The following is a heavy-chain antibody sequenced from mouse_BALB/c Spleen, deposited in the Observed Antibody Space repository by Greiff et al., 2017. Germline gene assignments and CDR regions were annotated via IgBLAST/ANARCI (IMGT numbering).Heavy chain of an antibody. V-gene: IGHV1S81*02. CDR1: GYTFTSYY. J-gene: IGHJ2*01. CDR2: INPSNGGP. CDR3: TRGDWDGGYFDY. D-gene: IGHD4-1*01. Sequence: QVQLQQPGAELVKPGASVKLSCKASGYTFTSYYMYWVKQRPGQGLEWIGGINPSNGGPNFNEKYKSNATLTVDKSSSTAYMQLSSLTSEDSAVYYCTRGDWDGGYFDYWGQGTTLTVSS.